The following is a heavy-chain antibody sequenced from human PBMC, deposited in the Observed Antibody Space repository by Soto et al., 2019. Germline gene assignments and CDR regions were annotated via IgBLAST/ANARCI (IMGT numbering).Heavy chain of an antibody. D-gene: IGHD6-6*01. J-gene: IGHJ6*03. CDR1: GLTLRGYA. V-gene: IGHV3-64*01. Sequence: EVQLAESGGGLAQPGGSLRLSCAASGLTLRGYAMDWVRQAPGKGLEYVSGISSNGVGTYYANSVQGRFTISRDNSKNRVYLQMGSLRPEDMAVYYCARRARPDFYYMDVWGKGTTVTVSS. CDR2: ISSNGVGT. CDR3: ARRARPDFYYMDV.